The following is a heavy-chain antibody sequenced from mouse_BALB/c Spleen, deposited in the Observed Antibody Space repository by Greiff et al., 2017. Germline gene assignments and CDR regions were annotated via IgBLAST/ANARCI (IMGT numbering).Heavy chain of an antibody. V-gene: IGHV1-77*01. Sequence: ESGAELARPGASVKLSCKASGYTFTDYYINWVKQRTGQGLEWIGEIYPGSGNTYYNEKFKGKATLTADKSSSTAYMQLSSLTSEDSAVYFCARYYRYYFDYWGQGTTLTVSS. D-gene: IGHD2-14*01. CDR3: ARYYRYYFDY. CDR1: GYTFTDYY. CDR2: IYPGSGNT. J-gene: IGHJ2*01.